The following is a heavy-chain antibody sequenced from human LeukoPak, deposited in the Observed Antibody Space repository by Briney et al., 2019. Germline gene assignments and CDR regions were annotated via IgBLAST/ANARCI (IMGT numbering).Heavy chain of an antibody. CDR3: AGETGSGWYFDY. Sequence: PGGSLRLSCAASGFTFSSYAIHWVRQAPGKGLEYVSAISSNGGSTYYANSVKGRFTISRDNSKNTLYLQMGSLRAEDMAVYYCAGETGSGWYFDYWGQGNLVTVSS. CDR1: GFTFSSYA. V-gene: IGHV3-64*01. CDR2: ISSNGGST. D-gene: IGHD6-19*01. J-gene: IGHJ4*02.